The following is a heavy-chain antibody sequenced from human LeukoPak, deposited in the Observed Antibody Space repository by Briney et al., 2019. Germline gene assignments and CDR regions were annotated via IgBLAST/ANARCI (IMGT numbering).Heavy chain of an antibody. CDR2: MTGSGDST. J-gene: IGHJ4*02. Sequence: GGSLRLSCAASGFTFSNYVMSWVRQAPGKGLEWVSAMTGSGDSTYYADSVKGRFTISRDNSKSTLYLQMNSLRAEDTAVYYCASPGYDILTPLDYWGQGTLVTVSS. V-gene: IGHV3-23*01. CDR1: GFTFSNYV. CDR3: ASPGYDILTPLDY. D-gene: IGHD3-9*01.